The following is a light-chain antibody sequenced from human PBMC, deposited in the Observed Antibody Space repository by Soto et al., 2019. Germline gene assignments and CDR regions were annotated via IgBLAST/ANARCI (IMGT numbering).Light chain of an antibody. Sequence: DIQMTQSPSTLSASVGDRVTITCRASQSINNWLAWYQQKPGKAPKLLIYEASSLLSGVPSRFSGSGSGTEFTLNISSLQPDDFADYYCQQYDSASSTFGQGTKLDI. J-gene: IGKJ2*01. CDR2: EAS. CDR3: QQYDSASST. V-gene: IGKV1-5*03. CDR1: QSINNW.